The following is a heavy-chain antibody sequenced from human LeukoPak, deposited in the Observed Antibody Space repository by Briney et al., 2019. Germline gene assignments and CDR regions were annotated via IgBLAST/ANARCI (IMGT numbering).Heavy chain of an antibody. CDR1: GFTFSSYA. CDR3: AKSRKYDFWSGYQFDY. V-gene: IGHV3-23*01. Sequence: GGSLRLSCAASGFTFSSYAMSWVRQAPGKGLEWVSAISGSGGSTYYADSVKGQFTISRDNSKNTLYLQMNSLRAEDTAVYYCAKSRKYDFWSGYQFDYWGQGTLVTVSS. CDR2: ISGSGGST. D-gene: IGHD3-3*01. J-gene: IGHJ4*02.